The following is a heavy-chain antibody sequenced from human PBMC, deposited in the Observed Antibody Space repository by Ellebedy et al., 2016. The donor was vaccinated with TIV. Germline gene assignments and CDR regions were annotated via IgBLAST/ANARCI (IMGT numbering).Heavy chain of an antibody. D-gene: IGHD3-22*01. Sequence: GESLKISCAASGFTFRSYWMSWVRQAPGKGLEWVANIKQDGSEKYYVDSEKGRFTISRDNAKISLYLQMNSLRAEDTAVYYCARVYDSIDYWGQGTLVTVSS. CDR3: ARVYDSIDY. CDR1: GFTFRSYW. CDR2: IKQDGSEK. J-gene: IGHJ4*02. V-gene: IGHV3-7*01.